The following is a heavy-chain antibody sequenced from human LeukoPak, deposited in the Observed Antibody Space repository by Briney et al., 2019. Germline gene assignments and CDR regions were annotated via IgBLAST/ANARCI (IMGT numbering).Heavy chain of an antibody. J-gene: IGHJ6*03. D-gene: IGHD4-11*01. Sequence: PGGSLRVSCSASGFTFSLFGMNWVRQAPGKGLEWVSSISGSGNHIYYADSVKGRFIISRDNAKDSLFLQMNSLRPDDTAVYYCTSLRRQYYYYMDTWGKGTTVIVS. CDR2: ISGSGNHI. CDR1: GFTFSLFG. V-gene: IGHV3-21*01. CDR3: TSLRRQYYYYMDT.